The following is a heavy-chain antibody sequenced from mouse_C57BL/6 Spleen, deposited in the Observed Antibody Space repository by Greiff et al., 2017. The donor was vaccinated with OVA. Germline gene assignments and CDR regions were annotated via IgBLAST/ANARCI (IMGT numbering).Heavy chain of an antibody. CDR1: GYTFTSYW. CDR3: ARNPLQLRCDY. D-gene: IGHD3-2*02. V-gene: IGHV1-69*01. CDR2: IDPSDSYT. J-gene: IGHJ2*01. Sequence: QVQLQQPGAELVMPGASVKLSCKASGYTFTSYWMHWVKQRPGQGLEWIGEIDPSDSYTNYNQKFKGKSTLTVDKSSSTAYMQLSSLTSEDSAVYYCARNPLQLRCDYWGQGTTLTVSS.